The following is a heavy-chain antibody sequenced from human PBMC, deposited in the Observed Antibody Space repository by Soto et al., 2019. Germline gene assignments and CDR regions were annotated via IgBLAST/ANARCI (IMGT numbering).Heavy chain of an antibody. CDR1: GFTFSAVY. Sequence: QVQLEESGGGLVKPGGSLRLSCAASGFTFSAVYMSWIRQAPNKGLEYISYISSSGTSANYADSVKGRFTISRDNAKHSLDLQLNSLRAEDTAVYYCARDRGAVTGQYFDYWGQGALVTGSS. J-gene: IGHJ4*02. CDR2: ISSSGTSA. V-gene: IGHV3-11*05. CDR3: ARDRGAVTGQYFDY. D-gene: IGHD6-19*01.